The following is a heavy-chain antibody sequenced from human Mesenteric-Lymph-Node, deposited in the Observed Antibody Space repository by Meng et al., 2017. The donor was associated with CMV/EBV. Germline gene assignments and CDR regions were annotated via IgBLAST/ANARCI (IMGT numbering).Heavy chain of an antibody. D-gene: IGHD6-13*01. CDR1: GFSLSTSGVG. J-gene: IGHJ2*01. Sequence: SGFSLSTSGVGVGWIRQPPGKALEWLALIHWDNDKRYSPSLKSRLTITKDTSKNQVVLTMTNMDPVDTATYYCARQFAAAGSYWHFDLWGRGTLVTVSS. V-gene: IGHV2-5*02. CDR3: ARQFAAAGSYWHFDL. CDR2: IHWDNDK.